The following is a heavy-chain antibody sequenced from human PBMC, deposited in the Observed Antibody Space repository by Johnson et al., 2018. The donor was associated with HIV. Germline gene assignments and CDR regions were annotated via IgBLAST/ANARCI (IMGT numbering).Heavy chain of an antibody. V-gene: IGHV3-30*04. Sequence: QVQLVESGGGVVQPGRSLRLSCAASGFTFSSYAMHWVRQAPGKGLEWVAVISYDGSNKYYADSVTGRFTISRDNSKNTLYLQMNSLRAEDTAVYYCAREGEGRAFDIWGQGTMVTVSS. CDR2: ISYDGSNK. CDR3: AREGEGRAFDI. J-gene: IGHJ3*02. D-gene: IGHD1-26*01. CDR1: GFTFSSYA.